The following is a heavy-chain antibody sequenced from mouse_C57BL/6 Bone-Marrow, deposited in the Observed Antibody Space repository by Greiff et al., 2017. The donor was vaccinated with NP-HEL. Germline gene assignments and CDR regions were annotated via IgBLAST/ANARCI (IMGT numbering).Heavy chain of an antibody. D-gene: IGHD2-4*01. Sequence: VKLMESGPGLVQPSQSLSITCTVSGFSLTSYGVHWVRQSPGKGLEWLGVIWSGGSTDYNAAFISRLSISKDNSKSQVFFKMNSLQADDTAIYYCARNLIYYDYAHWYFDVWGTGTTVTVSS. CDR1: GFSLTSYG. CDR2: IWSGGST. CDR3: ARNLIYYDYAHWYFDV. J-gene: IGHJ1*03. V-gene: IGHV2-2*01.